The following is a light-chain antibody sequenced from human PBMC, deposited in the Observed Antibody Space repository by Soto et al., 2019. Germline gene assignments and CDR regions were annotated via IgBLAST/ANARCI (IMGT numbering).Light chain of an antibody. CDR3: CSFAGSYTSYV. J-gene: IGLJ1*01. CDR2: DVS. Sequence: QSALTQPRSVSGSPGQSVTISCTGTSNYVSWYQQDPGKAPKLIINDVSKRPSGVPDRFSGSKSGNTASLTISGLQAEDEADYFCCSFAGSYTSYVFGTGTKVTVL. CDR1: SNY. V-gene: IGLV2-11*01.